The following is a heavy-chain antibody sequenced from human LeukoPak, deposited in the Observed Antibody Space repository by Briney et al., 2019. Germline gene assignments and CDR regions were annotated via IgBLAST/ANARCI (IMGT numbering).Heavy chain of an antibody. V-gene: IGHV3-21*01. CDR1: GFSFSTYR. Sequence: PGESLRLSCAASGFSFSTYRMAWVRLAPGKGLEWISFISDGSSYTKNADSVKGRFTISRDDAKNSLYLQMISLRAEDTAVYYCARRGPPGGIDAFDIWGQGTMVTVSS. CDR2: ISDGSSYT. D-gene: IGHD3-16*01. CDR3: ARRGPPGGIDAFDI. J-gene: IGHJ3*02.